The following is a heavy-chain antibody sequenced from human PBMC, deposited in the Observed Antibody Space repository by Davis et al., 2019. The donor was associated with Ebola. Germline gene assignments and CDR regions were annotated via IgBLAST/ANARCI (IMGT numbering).Heavy chain of an antibody. V-gene: IGHV1-46*01. D-gene: IGHD6-19*01. J-gene: IGHJ5*02. CDR2: INPSGGST. CDR1: GYTFTSYY. CDR3: ARMGSRGGWYRGWFDP. Sequence: ASVTVSCKASGYTFTSYYMHWVRQAPGQGLEWMGIINPSGGSTSYAQKFQGRVTMTRDTSTSTVYMELSSLRSEDTAVYYCARMGSRGGWYRGWFDPWGQGTLVTVSS.